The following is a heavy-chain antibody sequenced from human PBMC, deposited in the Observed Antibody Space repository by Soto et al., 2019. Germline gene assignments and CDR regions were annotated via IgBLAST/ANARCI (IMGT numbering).Heavy chain of an antibody. CDR2: INHSGST. D-gene: IGHD6-6*01. CDR3: ARGRWLVAQSEYYYYGMDV. Sequence: QVQLQQWGAGLLKPSETLSLTCAVYGGSLSDYYWSWIRQPPGKGLEWIGEINHSGSTNYNPSLKSRVTISVDTSKNQFSLKLSPVTAADTAVYYCARGRWLVAQSEYYYYGMDVWGQGTTVTVSS. J-gene: IGHJ6*02. CDR1: GGSLSDYY. V-gene: IGHV4-34*01.